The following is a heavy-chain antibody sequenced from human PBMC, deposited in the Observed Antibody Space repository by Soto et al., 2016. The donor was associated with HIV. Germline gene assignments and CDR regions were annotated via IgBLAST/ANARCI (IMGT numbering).Heavy chain of an antibody. D-gene: IGHD3-16*01. J-gene: IGHJ3*02. Sequence: EVQLVESGGGLVQPGGSLRLSCAASGFTFSTYAMHWVRQAPGKGLEYVSAISDNGGKTYYASSVKGRFTVPRDNSKNTLFLQMGSLRAEDMAVYYCARAFGLGSTFDIWGQGTMVTVSS. V-gene: IGHV3-64*01. CDR2: ISDNGGKT. CDR3: ARAFGLGSTFDI. CDR1: GFTFSTYA.